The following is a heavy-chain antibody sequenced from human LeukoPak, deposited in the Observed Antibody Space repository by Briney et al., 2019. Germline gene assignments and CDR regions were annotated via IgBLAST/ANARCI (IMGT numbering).Heavy chain of an antibody. CDR2: ISSSSSYI. D-gene: IGHD5-18*01. V-gene: IGHV3-21*01. CDR3: ARGFVDTAIFDY. CDR1: GFTFSSYS. J-gene: IGHJ4*02. Sequence: GGSLRLSCAASGFTFSSYSMNWVRQAPGKGLEWVSSISSSSSYIYYADSVKGRFTISRDNAKNSLYLQMNSLRAEDTAVYYCARGFVDTAIFDYWGQGTLVTVSS.